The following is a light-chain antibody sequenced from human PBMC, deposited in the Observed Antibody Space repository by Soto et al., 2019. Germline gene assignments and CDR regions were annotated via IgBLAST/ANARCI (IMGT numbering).Light chain of an antibody. V-gene: IGKV3-20*01. J-gene: IGKJ4*01. Sequence: ELVFTQSPGTLSLSPGERATLSCRASQSVSSSYLAWYQQKPGQAPRLLIYGASSRATGIPDRFSGSGSGTDFTLTISRLEPEDFAVYYCQPYNNWPLTFGGGTKVDIK. CDR1: QSVSSSY. CDR2: GAS. CDR3: QPYNNWPLT.